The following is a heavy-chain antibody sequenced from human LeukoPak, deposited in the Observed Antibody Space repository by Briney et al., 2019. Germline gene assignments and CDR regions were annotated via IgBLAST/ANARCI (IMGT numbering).Heavy chain of an antibody. J-gene: IGHJ4*02. CDR1: GFAFSSYW. CDR3: VRDGDGGSGSY. V-gene: IGHV3-74*01. CDR2: INTDGTTT. Sequence: GGSLRLSCAASGFAFSSYWMHWVRQDPGKGLVRVSRINTDGTTTVYADSVRGRFTISRDNAKNTLDLQMNSLRGEDTALYYCVRDGDGGSGSYWGQGTLVTVSS. D-gene: IGHD3-10*01.